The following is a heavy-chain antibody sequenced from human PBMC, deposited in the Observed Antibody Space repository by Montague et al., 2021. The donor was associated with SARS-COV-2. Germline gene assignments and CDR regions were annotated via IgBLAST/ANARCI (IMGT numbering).Heavy chain of an antibody. Sequence: SETLSLTCTVPGGSISSSSYYWGWIRQPPGKGLEWIGSIYYSGSTYYNPSLKSRVTISVDTSKNQFSLKLSSVTAADTAVYYYARFPASYYYDSKAAPATPDAFDIWGQGTMVTVSS. D-gene: IGHD3-22*01. V-gene: IGHV4-39*01. CDR2: IYYSGST. CDR3: ARFPASYYYDSKAAPATPDAFDI. J-gene: IGHJ3*02. CDR1: GGSISSSSYY.